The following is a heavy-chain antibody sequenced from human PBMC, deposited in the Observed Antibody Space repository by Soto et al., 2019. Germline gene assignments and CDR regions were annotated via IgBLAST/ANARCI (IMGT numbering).Heavy chain of an antibody. D-gene: IGHD3-22*01. J-gene: IGHJ4*02. CDR3: AKARYYDSTGYLYYFDY. CDR1: GFTVSNYG. CDR2: ITGSGDYT. V-gene: IGHV3-23*01. Sequence: GGSVRRSCAASGFTVSNYGRCCVRQAPGKGLEWISSITGSGDYTYYADSVKGRFTISRDNSKNTLYLQMNSLRAEDTAVYYCAKARYYDSTGYLYYFDYWGQGTLVT.